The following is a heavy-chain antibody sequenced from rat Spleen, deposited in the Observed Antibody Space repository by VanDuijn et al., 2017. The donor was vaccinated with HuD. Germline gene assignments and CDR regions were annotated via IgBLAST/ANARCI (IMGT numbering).Heavy chain of an antibody. CDR3: AIQDGDY. CDR1: GFTFSYYY. Sequence: EVQLVESGGGLVQPGGSMKLSCAASGFTFSYYYMAWVRQAPTQGLELGASISTGGGNTYYRDSVKGRFTISRDNAKSPLYLQMDSLRSEDTATYYCAIQDGDYWGQGVMVTVSS. D-gene: IGHD1-12*02. CDR2: ISTGGGNT. V-gene: IGHV5-25*01. J-gene: IGHJ2*01.